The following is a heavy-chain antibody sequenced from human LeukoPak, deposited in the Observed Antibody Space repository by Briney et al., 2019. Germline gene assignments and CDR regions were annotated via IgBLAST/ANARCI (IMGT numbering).Heavy chain of an antibody. J-gene: IGHJ4*02. CDR1: GGSISSSSYY. D-gene: IGHD2-8*01. CDR2: IYYSGST. Sequence: SETLSLTCAVYGGSISSSSYYWGWIRQPPGKGLEWIGSIYYSGSTYYNPSLKSRVTISVDTSKNQFSLKLSSVTAADTAVYYCARVCTNGVCPFDYWGQGTLVTVSS. CDR3: ARVCTNGVCPFDY. V-gene: IGHV4-39*07.